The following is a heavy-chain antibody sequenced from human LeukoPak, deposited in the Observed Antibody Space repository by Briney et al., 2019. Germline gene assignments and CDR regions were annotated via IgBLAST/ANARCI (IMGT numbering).Heavy chain of an antibody. D-gene: IGHD2-21*02. CDR3: ARIKSYCGGDCYAPLDY. J-gene: IGHJ4*02. Sequence: GGSLRLSCAASGFTFSSYAMSWVRQAPGKGLNWVSGISGSGRSTLYADSVKGRFTISRDNAKNSLYLQMNSLRAEDTAVYYCARIKSYCGGDCYAPLDYWGQGTLVTVSS. V-gene: IGHV3-23*01. CDR1: GFTFSSYA. CDR2: ISGSGRST.